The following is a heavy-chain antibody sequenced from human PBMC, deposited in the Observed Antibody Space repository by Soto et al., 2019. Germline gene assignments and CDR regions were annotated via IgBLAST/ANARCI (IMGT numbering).Heavy chain of an antibody. V-gene: IGHV4-34*01. CDR2: INHSGST. CDR3: ARRTYNWFDP. D-gene: IGHD1-7*01. CDR1: GGSFSGYY. J-gene: IGHJ5*02. Sequence: SETLSLTCAVYGGSFSGYYWSWIRQPPGKGLEWIGEINHSGSTNYNPSLKSRVTISVDTSKNQFSLKLSSVTAADTAVYYCARRTYNWFDPWGQGTLVTVSS.